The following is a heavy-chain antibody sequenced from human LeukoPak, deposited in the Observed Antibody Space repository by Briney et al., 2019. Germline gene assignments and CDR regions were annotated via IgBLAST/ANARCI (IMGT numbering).Heavy chain of an antibody. Sequence: SVNVSCKASGGTFSSYAISWVRQAPGQGLEWMGGIIPIFGTANYAQKFQGRVTITADESTSTAYMELSSLRSEDTAVYYCARDAIYCGGDCSNAFDYWGQGTLVTVSS. D-gene: IGHD2-21*02. CDR1: GGTFSSYA. J-gene: IGHJ4*02. V-gene: IGHV1-69*01. CDR3: ARDAIYCGGDCSNAFDY. CDR2: IIPIFGTA.